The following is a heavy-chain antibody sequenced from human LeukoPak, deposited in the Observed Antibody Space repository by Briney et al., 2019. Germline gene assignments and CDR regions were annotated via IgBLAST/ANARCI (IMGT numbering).Heavy chain of an antibody. CDR1: GFTFSSYG. D-gene: IGHD3-16*01. V-gene: IGHV3-30*18. J-gene: IGHJ4*02. CDR3: AKGQITRSDRFDY. Sequence: PGGSLRLSCAASGFTFSSYGMHWVRQAPGKGLEWVAFISYDESNKYYADSVKGRFTISRDNSKNTLYLQMNSLRAEDTAVYYCAKGQITRSDRFDYWGQGTLVTVSS. CDR2: ISYDESNK.